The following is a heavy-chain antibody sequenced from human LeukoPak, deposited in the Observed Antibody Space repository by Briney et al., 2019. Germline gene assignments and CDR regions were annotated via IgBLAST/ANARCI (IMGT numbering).Heavy chain of an antibody. CDR3: AREDGYSTFDY. Sequence: SETLSLTCTVSDGSISSYYWSWIRQPPGKGLEWIGYIYYSGSTNYNPSLKSRVTISVDTSKNQFSLKLSSVTAADTAVYYCAREDGYSTFDYWGQGTLVTVSS. J-gene: IGHJ4*02. CDR1: DGSISSYY. D-gene: IGHD5-24*01. V-gene: IGHV4-59*12. CDR2: IYYSGST.